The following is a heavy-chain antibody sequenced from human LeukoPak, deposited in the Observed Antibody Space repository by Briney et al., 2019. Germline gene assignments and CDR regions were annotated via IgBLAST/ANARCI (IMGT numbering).Heavy chain of an antibody. V-gene: IGHV4-39*01. CDR3: ARPMGTRQPNRSYYFDY. J-gene: IGHJ4*02. CDR1: GGSISSSSYY. CDR2: IYYSGST. D-gene: IGHD5-24*01. Sequence: SETLSLTCTVSGGSISSSSYYWGWIRQPPGKGLEWIGSIYYSGSTYYNPSLKSRVTISVDTSNNQFSLKLSSVTAADTAVYYCARPMGTRQPNRSYYFDYWGQGTLVTVSS.